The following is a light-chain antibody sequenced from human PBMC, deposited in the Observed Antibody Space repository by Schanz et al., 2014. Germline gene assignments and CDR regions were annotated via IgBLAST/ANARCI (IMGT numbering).Light chain of an antibody. Sequence: EIVLTQSPATLSLSPGERATLSCRASQSVSGNLAWYQQKPGQAPRLLIYGSSNRATGIPARFSGSGSGTDFTLTISRLEPEDFAAYYCQQYGRSPWTFGQGTKVDIK. CDR3: QQYGRSPWT. V-gene: IGKV3-20*01. CDR1: QSVSGN. CDR2: GSS. J-gene: IGKJ1*01.